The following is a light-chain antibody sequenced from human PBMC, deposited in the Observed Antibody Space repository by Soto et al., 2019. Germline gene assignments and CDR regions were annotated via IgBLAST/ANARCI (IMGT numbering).Light chain of an antibody. CDR2: AAS. V-gene: IGKV1-39*01. J-gene: IGKJ4*01. CDR1: QSISSY. CDR3: HQSYSGPLT. Sequence: DIQMTQSPSSLSASVGDRVTITCRASQSISSYLNWYQQKPGKAPKVLIYAASSLQSGVPSRFSGIGSGTDFTLSISSLQPEDFATYYCHQSYSGPLTFGGGTKVDIK.